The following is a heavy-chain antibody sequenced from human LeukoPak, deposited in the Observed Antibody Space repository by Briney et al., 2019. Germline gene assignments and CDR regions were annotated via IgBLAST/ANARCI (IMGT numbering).Heavy chain of an antibody. CDR1: GFTFSSYA. D-gene: IGHD3-10*01. CDR2: ISGSGGST. Sequence: PGGSLRLSCAASGFTFSSYAMGWVRQAPGKGLEWVSAISGSGGSTYYADSVKGRFTISRDNSKNTLYLQMNSLRAEDTAVYYCAKVYYGSGKIDYWGQGTLVTVSS. V-gene: IGHV3-23*01. J-gene: IGHJ4*02. CDR3: AKVYYGSGKIDY.